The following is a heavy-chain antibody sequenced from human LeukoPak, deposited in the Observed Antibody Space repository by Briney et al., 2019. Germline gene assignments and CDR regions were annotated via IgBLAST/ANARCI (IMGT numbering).Heavy chain of an antibody. CDR3: TRAPHPRCSSSGCYLDY. D-gene: IGHD2-2*01. CDR2: IQAKAYGGAT. Sequence: GRSLRLSCSTSGFTFGDYAISWVRQATGKGLEGVGFIQAKAYGGATKYAASVNGRFSISRDDSQSIANLQMNDLKTEDTAVYYCTRAPHPRCSSSGCYLDYWGQGTLVTVSS. CDR1: GFTFGDYA. V-gene: IGHV3-49*04. J-gene: IGHJ4*02.